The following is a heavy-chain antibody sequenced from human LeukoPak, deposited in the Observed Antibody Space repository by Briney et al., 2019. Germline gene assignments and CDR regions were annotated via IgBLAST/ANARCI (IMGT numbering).Heavy chain of an antibody. Sequence: PGESLKISCKGSGYSFTTYWIVWVRQMPGKGLEWMGIIYPGDSDTRYSPSFQGQVTISVDKSISTAYLQWSSLKASDTAMYYCARQRYELLVVPAAPDAFDIWGQGTMVTVSS. CDR3: ARQRYELLVVPAAPDAFDI. D-gene: IGHD2-2*01. V-gene: IGHV5-51*01. CDR1: GYSFTTYW. CDR2: IYPGDSDT. J-gene: IGHJ3*02.